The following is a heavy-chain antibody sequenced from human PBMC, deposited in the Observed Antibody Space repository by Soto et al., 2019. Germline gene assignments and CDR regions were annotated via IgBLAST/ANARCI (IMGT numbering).Heavy chain of an antibody. Sequence: PSETLSLTCTVSGGSISSSSYYWGWIRQPPGKGLEWIGSIYYSGSTYYNPSLKSRVTISVDTSKNQFSLKLSSVTAADTAVYYCASPGPWLADYYGMDVWGQGTTVTVSS. CDR1: GGSISSSSYY. D-gene: IGHD6-19*01. V-gene: IGHV4-39*01. CDR3: ASPGPWLADYYGMDV. CDR2: IYYSGST. J-gene: IGHJ6*02.